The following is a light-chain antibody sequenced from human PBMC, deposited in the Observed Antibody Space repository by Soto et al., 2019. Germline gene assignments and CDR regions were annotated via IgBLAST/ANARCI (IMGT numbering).Light chain of an antibody. CDR1: SSDVGGYNY. CDR3: CSYAGSYTLVV. V-gene: IGLV2-11*01. Sequence: QSALTHPRSVSGSPGQSVTISCTGTSSDVGGYNYVSWYQQHPGKAPKLMIYDVSKRPSGVPDRFSGSKSGNTASLTISGLRAEDEADYYCCSYAGSYTLVVFG. J-gene: IGLJ2*01. CDR2: DVS.